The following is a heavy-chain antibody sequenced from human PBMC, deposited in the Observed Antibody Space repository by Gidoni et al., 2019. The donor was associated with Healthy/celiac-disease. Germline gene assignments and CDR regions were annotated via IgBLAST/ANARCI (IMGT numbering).Heavy chain of an antibody. V-gene: IGHV3-30*04. D-gene: IGHD2-8*01. CDR1: GFPFSSYA. CDR3: ARVLSSRILRGGAFDI. Sequence: QVQLVESGGGVVQPGRSLRLSCAASGFPFSSYAMHWVRQAPGKGLEWVAVISYDGSNKYYADSVKGRFTISRDNSKNTLYLQMNSLRAEDTAVYYCARVLSSRILRGGAFDIWGQGTMVTVSS. J-gene: IGHJ3*02. CDR2: ISYDGSNK.